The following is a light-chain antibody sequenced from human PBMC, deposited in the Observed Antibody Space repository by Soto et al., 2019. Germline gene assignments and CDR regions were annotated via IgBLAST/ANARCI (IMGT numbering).Light chain of an antibody. V-gene: IGKV3-20*01. Sequence: EIVLTQSPGTLYLSPGERATLSCRASQSVSSCSLAWYQQKPDQAPRLLIYGATSRATGIPDRFSGSGSGTDFTLTISGLEPEDFAVYFCQQYGSSPVTFGQGNKLEIK. J-gene: IGKJ2*01. CDR2: GAT. CDR3: QQYGSSPVT. CDR1: QSVSSCS.